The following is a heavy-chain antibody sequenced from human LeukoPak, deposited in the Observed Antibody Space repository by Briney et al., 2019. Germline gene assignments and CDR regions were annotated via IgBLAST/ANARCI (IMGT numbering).Heavy chain of an antibody. D-gene: IGHD3-22*01. CDR3: AKNRDSSDYPRDFDF. Sequence: QHWGVLRLSCAAFGFTFSSYGMHWVRQTPGKGLEWVAFIRHDGSYRQYADSVKGRFTVSRDNSKDMVYLQMNSLRTEDTAVYYCAKNRDSSDYPRDFDFWGQGTLVTVSS. CDR2: IRHDGSYR. J-gene: IGHJ4*02. V-gene: IGHV3-30*02. CDR1: GFTFSSYG.